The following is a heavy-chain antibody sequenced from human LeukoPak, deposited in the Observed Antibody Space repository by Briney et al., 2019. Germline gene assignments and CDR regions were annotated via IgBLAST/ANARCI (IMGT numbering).Heavy chain of an antibody. CDR2: ISSSSSTR. J-gene: IGHJ4*02. CDR3: ARQDGLDTAMVLY. CDR1: GFTFSTYS. Sequence: AGGSLRLSYAASGFTFSTYSMNWVRQAPGKGLEWVSYISSSSSTRYYADSVKGRFTISRDNAKNSLYLQMNSLRAEDTAVYYCARQDGLDTAMVLYWGQGTLVTVSS. D-gene: IGHD5-18*01. V-gene: IGHV3-48*01.